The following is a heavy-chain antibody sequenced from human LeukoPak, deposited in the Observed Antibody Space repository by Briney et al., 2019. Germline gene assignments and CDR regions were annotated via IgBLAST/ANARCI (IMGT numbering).Heavy chain of an antibody. V-gene: IGHV4-59*01. CDR2: IYYSGST. CDR3: ARGNDY. D-gene: IGHD4-11*01. CDR1: GGSISSYY. J-gene: IGHJ4*02. Sequence: SETLSLTCTVSGGSISSYYWSWIRQPPGKGLEWIGYIYYSGSTNYNPSLKSRVTISVDTSKNQFSLKLSSVTAADTAVYYCARGNDYWGQGTLVTVSS.